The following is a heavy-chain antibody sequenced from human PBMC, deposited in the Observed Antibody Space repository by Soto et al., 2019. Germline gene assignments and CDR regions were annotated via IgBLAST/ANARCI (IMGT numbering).Heavy chain of an antibody. CDR1: GFTFDDYA. D-gene: IGHD3-10*01. Sequence: EEQLVESGGGLVQPGRSLRLSCSASGFTFDDYAIHWVRQAPGRGLEWVSGISWNSGNIGYADSVKGRFTISRDNAKNSLYLQMNSLRPEDTALYYCARPWDGSGRWGLDVWGQGTTVIVSS. V-gene: IGHV3-9*01. J-gene: IGHJ6*02. CDR2: ISWNSGNI. CDR3: ARPWDGSGRWGLDV.